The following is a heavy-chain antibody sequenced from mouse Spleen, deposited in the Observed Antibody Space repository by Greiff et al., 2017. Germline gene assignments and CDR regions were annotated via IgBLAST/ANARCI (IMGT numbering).Heavy chain of an antibody. J-gene: IGHJ2*01. CDR1: GYTFTDYE. D-gene: IGHD2-1*01. V-gene: IGHV1-15*01. CDR2: IDPETGGT. Sequence: QVQLQQSGAELVRPGASVTLSCKASGYTFTDYEMHWVKQTPVHGLEWIGAIDPETGGTAYNQKFKGKAILTADKSSSTAYMELRSLTSEDSAVYYCTGYGNSDFDYWGQGTTLTVSS. CDR3: TGYGNSDFDY.